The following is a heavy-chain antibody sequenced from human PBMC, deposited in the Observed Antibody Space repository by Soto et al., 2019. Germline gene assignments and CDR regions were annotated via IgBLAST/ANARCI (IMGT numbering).Heavy chain of an antibody. CDR3: AIGLLGLEEQWLVRRPFDY. CDR2: INHSGST. D-gene: IGHD6-19*01. Sequence: QVQLQQWGAGLLKPSETLSLTCAVYGGSFSGYYWSWIRQPPGKGLEWIGEINHSGSTNYNPSLKSRVTISVDTSKNQFSLKLSSVTAADTAVYYCAIGLLGLEEQWLVRRPFDYWGQGTLVTVSS. V-gene: IGHV4-34*01. CDR1: GGSFSGYY. J-gene: IGHJ4*02.